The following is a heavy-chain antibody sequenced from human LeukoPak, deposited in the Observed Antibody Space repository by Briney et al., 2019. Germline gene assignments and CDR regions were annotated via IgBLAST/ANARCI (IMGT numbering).Heavy chain of an antibody. D-gene: IGHD3-22*01. V-gene: IGHV4-31*03. CDR3: ARAWDDSSGYLRRTFDY. Sequence: KPSETLSLTCTVSGGSISSGGYYWSWIRQHPGKGLEWIGYIYYSGSTYYNPSLKSRVTISVDTSKNQFSLKLSSVTAADTAVYYCARAWDDSSGYLRRTFDYWGQGTLVTVSS. CDR1: GGSISSGGYY. CDR2: IYYSGST. J-gene: IGHJ4*02.